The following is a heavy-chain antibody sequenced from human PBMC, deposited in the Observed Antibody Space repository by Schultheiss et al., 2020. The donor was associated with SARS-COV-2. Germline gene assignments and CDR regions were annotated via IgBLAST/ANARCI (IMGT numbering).Heavy chain of an antibody. Sequence: GGFLRLSCAASGFTFSSHSMTWVRQAPGKGLEWVAVISYDGNTRYYADSVKGRITVSRDNSRNTLYLQMNSLRTEDTAVYYCTRGEQAPFDYWGQGTLVTVSS. CDR2: ISYDGNTR. V-gene: IGHV3-30*04. J-gene: IGHJ4*02. D-gene: IGHD1/OR15-1a*01. CDR1: GFTFSSHS. CDR3: TRGEQAPFDY.